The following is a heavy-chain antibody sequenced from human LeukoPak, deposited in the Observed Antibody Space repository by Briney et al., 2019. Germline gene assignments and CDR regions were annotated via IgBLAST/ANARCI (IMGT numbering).Heavy chain of an antibody. CDR3: AKVEKDYYDSSGTLDL. CDR1: GFTFDDYA. V-gene: IGHV3-9*01. D-gene: IGHD3-22*01. CDR2: ISWNSGSI. Sequence: GGSLRLSCAASGFTFDDYAMPWVRQAPGKGLEWVSGISWNSGSIGYADSVKGRFTISRDNAKNSLYLQMNSLRAEDTALYYCAKVEKDYYDSSGTLDLWGRGTLVTVSS. J-gene: IGHJ2*01.